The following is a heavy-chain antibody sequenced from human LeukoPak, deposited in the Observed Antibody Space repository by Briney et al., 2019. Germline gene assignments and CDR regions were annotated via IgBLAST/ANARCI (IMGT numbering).Heavy chain of an antibody. CDR3: ATYQLLVGSPYYYYYYMVV. CDR2: INPSGGST. CDR1: GYTFTSYY. Sequence: GASVKVSCKASGYTFTSYYMHWVRQAPGQGLEWMGIINPSGGSTSYAQKFQGRVTMARDTSTSTVYTELSSLRSEDTAVYYCATYQLLVGSPYYYYYYMVVWGKGTTVTVSS. V-gene: IGHV1-46*01. D-gene: IGHD2-2*01. J-gene: IGHJ6*03.